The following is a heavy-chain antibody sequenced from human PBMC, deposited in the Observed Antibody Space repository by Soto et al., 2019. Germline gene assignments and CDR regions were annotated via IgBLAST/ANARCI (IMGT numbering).Heavy chain of an antibody. V-gene: IGHV4-59*01. CDR1: GGPISSYY. J-gene: IGHJ4*02. D-gene: IGHD6-13*01. CDR3: ARALPTVAAAGVLDY. CDR2: IYYSGST. Sequence: TLSLTCTVSGGPISSYYWSWIRLPPGKGLEWIGYIYYSGSTNYNPFLKSRVTISVDMSKNQFSLNLSSVTAADTAVYYCARALPTVAAAGVLDYSAQGSLVTGSS.